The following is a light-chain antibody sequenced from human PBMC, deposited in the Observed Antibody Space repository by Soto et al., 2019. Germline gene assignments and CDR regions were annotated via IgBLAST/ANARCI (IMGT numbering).Light chain of an antibody. V-gene: IGLV2-23*02. CDR1: SSDVGSYNL. CDR2: EVS. J-gene: IGLJ1*01. CDR3: CSYAGSRRL. Sequence: QSALTQPASVSGSPGQSITISCTGTSSDVGSYNLVSWYQQHPGKAPKLMIYEVSKRPSGVSNRFSGSKSGNTASLTISGLQAEDEADYYCCSYAGSRRLFGTGTKVTVL.